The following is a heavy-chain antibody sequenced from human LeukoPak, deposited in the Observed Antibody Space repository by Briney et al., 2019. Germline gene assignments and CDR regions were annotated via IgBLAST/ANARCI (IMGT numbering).Heavy chain of an antibody. Sequence: GGSLRLSCAASGFTFSSYAMHWVRQAPGKGLEWVAVISYDGSNKYYADSVKGRFTISRDNSKNTLYLQMNSLRAEDTAVYYCTRDYYDSSGHYSYYYYYYGMDVWGQGTTVTVSS. CDR1: GFTFSSYA. D-gene: IGHD3-22*01. CDR2: ISYDGSNK. J-gene: IGHJ6*02. V-gene: IGHV3-30-3*01. CDR3: TRDYYDSSGHYSYYYYYYGMDV.